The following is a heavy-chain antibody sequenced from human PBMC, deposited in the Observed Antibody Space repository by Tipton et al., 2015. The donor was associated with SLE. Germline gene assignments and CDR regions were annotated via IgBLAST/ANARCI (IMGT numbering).Heavy chain of an antibody. Sequence: TLSLTCAVSGGSMTGYNWWSWVRQSPGKGLEWIGKIYHSGSTNYNPSLKSRVTLSVDKSKNQFSLKLSSMTAADTAVYYCARDVGGYNTGWFPYYFDYWGQGTLVTVSS. CDR3: ARDVGGYNTGWFPYYFDY. D-gene: IGHD2-8*02. V-gene: IGHV4-4*02. J-gene: IGHJ4*02. CDR2: IYHSGST. CDR1: GGSMTGYNW.